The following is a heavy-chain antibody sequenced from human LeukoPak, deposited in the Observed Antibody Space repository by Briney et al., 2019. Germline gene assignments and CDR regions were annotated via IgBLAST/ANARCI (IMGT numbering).Heavy chain of an antibody. CDR2: IRYDATDK. V-gene: IGHV3-30*02. CDR1: GFTFYVYG. J-gene: IGHJ2*01. Sequence: GGSLRLSCAASGFTFYVYGMHCVRQAPGRGLEWVAFIRYDATDKNYADSVKGRFTISRDNSKNTLYLEVNSLRAEDTAVYYCAKDSNHKWYSDLWGRGTLVTVSS. D-gene: IGHD2-2*01. CDR3: AKDSNHKWYSDL.